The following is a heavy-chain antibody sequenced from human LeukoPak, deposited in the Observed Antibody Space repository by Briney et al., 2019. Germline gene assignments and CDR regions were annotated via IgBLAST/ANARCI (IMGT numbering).Heavy chain of an antibody. D-gene: IGHD1-26*01. V-gene: IGHV3-21*01. J-gene: IGHJ4*02. CDR3: GRDSTVGSTTPYYFYD. Sequence: GGFLRLSCVVSGFTFINYNMNWVRQAPGKGLEWVSSISSSSSYIFHADSVKGRFTISRDNAKNSLYLEMNSLRADDTAMYYCGRDSTVGSTTPYYFYDWGKGILVTVSS. CDR2: ISSSSSYI. CDR1: GFTFINYN.